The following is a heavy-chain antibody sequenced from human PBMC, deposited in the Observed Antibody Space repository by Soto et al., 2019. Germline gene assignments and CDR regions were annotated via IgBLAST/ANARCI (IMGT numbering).Heavy chain of an antibody. CDR2: IYYSGST. V-gene: IGHV4-39*07. J-gene: IGHJ4*02. D-gene: IGHD5-12*01. CDR3: ASQTPRGYSGYDSYIYFDY. Sequence: SETLSLTCTVSGGSISSSSYYWGWIRQPPGKGLEWIGSIYYSGSTYYNPSLKSRVTISVDTSKNQFSLKLSSVPTADTAVYYCASQTPRGYSGYDSYIYFDYWGQGTLVTVSS. CDR1: GGSISSSSYY.